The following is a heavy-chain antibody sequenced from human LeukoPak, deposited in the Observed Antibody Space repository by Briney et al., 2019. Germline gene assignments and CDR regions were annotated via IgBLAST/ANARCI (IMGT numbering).Heavy chain of an antibody. CDR1: GGSISSGSYY. D-gene: IGHD1-26*01. Sequence: SQTLSLTCTVSGGSISSGSYYWSWIRQPAGKGLEWIGRIYTSGSTNYNPSLKSRVTISVDTPKNQFSLKLSSVTAADTAVYYCAREAPHHRMELPPDYWGQGTLVTVSS. CDR3: AREAPHHRMELPPDY. J-gene: IGHJ4*02. V-gene: IGHV4-61*02. CDR2: IYTSGST.